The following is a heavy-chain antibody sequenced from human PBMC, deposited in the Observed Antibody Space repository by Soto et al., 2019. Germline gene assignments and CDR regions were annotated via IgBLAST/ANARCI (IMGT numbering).Heavy chain of an antibody. CDR1: DGSISSGGYS. CDR2: IYHSGST. D-gene: IGHD4-17*01. J-gene: IGHJ4*02. Sequence: SETLSLTCAVSDGSISSGGYSWSWIRQPPGKGLEWIGYIYHSGSTYYNPSLKSRVTISVDRSKNQISLKLSSVTAADTAVYYCARGMTTVTTFDYWGQGTLVTVSS. CDR3: ARGMTTVTTFDY. V-gene: IGHV4-30-2*01.